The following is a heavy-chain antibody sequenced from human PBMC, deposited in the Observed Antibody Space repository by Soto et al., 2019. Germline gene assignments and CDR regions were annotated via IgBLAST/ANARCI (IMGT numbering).Heavy chain of an antibody. D-gene: IGHD3-22*01. CDR3: ARVRREYDNSGPVDY. CDR1: GGSISSGDYS. Sequence: HLQLQESGSGLVKPSQTLSLTCAVSGGSISSGDYSWNWIRQPPGKGLEWIGYIYYGGSTYYNPSRQRRVTMSVDRSRNHFSLKRNSVTAADTAVYYCARVRREYDNSGPVDYWGQGTLVTVSS. V-gene: IGHV4-30-2*01. CDR2: IYYGGST. J-gene: IGHJ4*02.